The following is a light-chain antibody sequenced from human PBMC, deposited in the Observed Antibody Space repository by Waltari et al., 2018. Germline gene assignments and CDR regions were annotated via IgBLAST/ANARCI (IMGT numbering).Light chain of an antibody. CDR2: GAS. Sequence: DIQMTQSPSSLPASVGDTVPVTCRASQNIRTYLNWYQQKPAKAPKLLIYGASTLQRGVPSRFRGSASGTEFTLTVTNLQPDDFATYFCQQSFSSPWTFGQGTTVNI. CDR1: QNIRTY. V-gene: IGKV1-39*01. J-gene: IGKJ1*01. CDR3: QQSFSSPWT.